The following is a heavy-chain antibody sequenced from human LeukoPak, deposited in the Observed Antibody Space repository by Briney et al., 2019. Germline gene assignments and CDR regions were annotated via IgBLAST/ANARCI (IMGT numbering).Heavy chain of an antibody. D-gene: IGHD3-3*01. CDR3: ARTFGVVIDYYYMDV. Sequence: SETLSLTCTVSGGSISSYYWSWIRQPPGKGLERIGYIYYSGSTNYNPSLKSRVTISVDTSKNQFSLKLSSVTAADTAVYYCARTFGVVIDYYYMDVWGKGTTVTVSS. CDR1: GGSISSYY. CDR2: IYYSGST. V-gene: IGHV4-59*01. J-gene: IGHJ6*03.